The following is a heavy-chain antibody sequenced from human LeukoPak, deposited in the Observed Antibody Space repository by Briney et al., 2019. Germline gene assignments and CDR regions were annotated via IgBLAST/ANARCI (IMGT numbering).Heavy chain of an antibody. V-gene: IGHV1-69*05. CDR1: GGTFSSYA. Sequence: ASVKVSCKASGGTFSSYAISWVRQAPGQGLEWMGGIIPIFGTANYAQKFQGRVTITTDESTSTAYMELSSLRSEDTAVYYCAFGATPNDGYYSYYMDVWGKGTTVTVSS. D-gene: IGHD1-26*01. CDR3: AFGATPNDGYYSYYMDV. J-gene: IGHJ6*03. CDR2: IIPIFGTA.